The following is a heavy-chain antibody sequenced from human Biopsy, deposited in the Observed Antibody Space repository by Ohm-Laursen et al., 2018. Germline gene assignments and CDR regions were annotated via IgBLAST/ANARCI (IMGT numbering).Heavy chain of an antibody. D-gene: IGHD4-17*01. Sequence: SSVTPSCQASGYTFCNSGIRWVRQAPGHGLEWLRWISGYNGNTNYAQKFPGRVTMTADTSTSTAYMELRSLRSDDTAVYYCAREGGGSGGDLHLDYWGQGTLFSVSS. CDR3: AREGGGSGGDLHLDY. CDR2: ISGYNGNT. J-gene: IGHJ4*02. V-gene: IGHV1-18*01. CDR1: GYTFCNSG.